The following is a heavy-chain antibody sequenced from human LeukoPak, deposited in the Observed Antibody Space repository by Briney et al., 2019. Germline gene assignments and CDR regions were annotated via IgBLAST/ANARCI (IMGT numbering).Heavy chain of an antibody. CDR2: ISGSGGST. CDR1: GFTFSSYA. Sequence: PGGSLRLSCAASGFTFSSYAMSWVRQAPGKGLEWVSAISGSGGSTYYADSVKGGFTISRDNSKNTLYLQMNSLRAEDTAVYYCAKDLTSGATRLAAMGTHAFDIWGQGTMVTVSS. CDR3: AKDLTSGATRLAAMGTHAFDI. V-gene: IGHV3-23*01. D-gene: IGHD3-16*01. J-gene: IGHJ3*02.